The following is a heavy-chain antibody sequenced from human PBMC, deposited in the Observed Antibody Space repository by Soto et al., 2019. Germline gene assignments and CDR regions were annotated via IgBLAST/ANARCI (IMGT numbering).Heavy chain of an antibody. CDR3: AREGQRGWSGYYLFGSGPPSYGMDV. D-gene: IGHD3-3*01. CDR2: INPNSGGT. Sequence: ASVKVSCKASGYTFTGYYMHWVRQAPGQGLEWMGWINPNSGGTNYAQKFQGRVTMTRDTSISTAYMELSRLRSDDTAVYYCAREGQRGWSGYYLFGSGPPSYGMDVWGQGTTVTVPS. CDR1: GYTFTGYY. V-gene: IGHV1-2*02. J-gene: IGHJ6*02.